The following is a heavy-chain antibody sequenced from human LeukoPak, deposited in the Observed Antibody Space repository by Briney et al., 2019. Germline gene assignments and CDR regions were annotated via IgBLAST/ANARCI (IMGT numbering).Heavy chain of an antibody. V-gene: IGHV3-21*01. CDR3: ARDVYGGAFDY. J-gene: IGHJ4*02. Sequence: GGSLRLSCAASGFTFSSYSMNWVRQAPGKGLEWVSSISSSSSYIYYADSVKGRFTISRDNAMNSLFLQMNNLRAEDTAVYYCARDVYGGAFDYWGQGTLVTVSS. D-gene: IGHD4-23*01. CDR2: ISSSSSYI. CDR1: GFTFSSYS.